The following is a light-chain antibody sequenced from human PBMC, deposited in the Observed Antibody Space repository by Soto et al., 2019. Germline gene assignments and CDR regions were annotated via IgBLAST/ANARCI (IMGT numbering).Light chain of an antibody. J-gene: IGLJ1*01. CDR3: ASWDDSLNGPV. CDR1: SSNVGGNP. V-gene: IGLV1-44*01. Sequence: QSALAQPPSASGTPGQRVTISCSGSSSNVGGNPVNWYQHVPTTAPKLLIYTNTQRPSGVPDRFSGSKSGTSASLAISGLQSEDEADYYCASWDDSLNGPVYGPGPNVTVL. CDR2: TNT.